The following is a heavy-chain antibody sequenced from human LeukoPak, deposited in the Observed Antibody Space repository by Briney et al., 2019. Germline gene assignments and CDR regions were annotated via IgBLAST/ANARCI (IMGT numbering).Heavy chain of an antibody. CDR1: GYTFTSYY. CDR2: INPSGGST. V-gene: IGHV1-46*01. CDR3: ARSYDILTGQYYFDY. D-gene: IGHD3-9*01. J-gene: IGHJ4*02. Sequence: ASVTVSCRASGYTFTSYYMHWVRQAPGQGLEWMGIINPSGGSTSYAQKFQGRVTMTRDTSTSTVYMELSSLRSEDTAVYYCARSYDILTGQYYFDYWGQGTLVTVSS.